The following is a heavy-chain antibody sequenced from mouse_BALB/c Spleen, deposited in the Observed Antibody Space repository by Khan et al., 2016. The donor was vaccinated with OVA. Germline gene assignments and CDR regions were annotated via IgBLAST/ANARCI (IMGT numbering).Heavy chain of an antibody. CDR2: INPFTGEP. J-gene: IGHJ2*01. D-gene: IGHD2-13*01. V-gene: IGHV9-1*02. Sequence: QIQLVQSGPELRKPGETVKISCQTSGYTFTNFRVNWVKQTPGMGLKWMGYINPFTGEPTYADNFKGRFAFSLETSASTAYLQINNLTNEDMAAYFCSRHGHGESCYFDFWGQGTTLTVSS. CDR3: SRHGHGESCYFDF. CDR1: GYTFTNFR.